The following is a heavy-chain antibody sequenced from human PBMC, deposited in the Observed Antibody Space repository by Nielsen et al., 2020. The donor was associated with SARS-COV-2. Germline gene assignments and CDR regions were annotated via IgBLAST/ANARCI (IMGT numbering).Heavy chain of an antibody. CDR3: AREGGYCSGGICYGRPDY. D-gene: IGHD2-15*01. V-gene: IGHV1-18*04. CDR1: GYTFTNYG. J-gene: IGHJ4*02. Sequence: ASVKVSCKASGYTFTNYGISWVRQAPGQGLEWMGWISGYNGDTNYAQKFQGRVTMTTDTSTSTAYMELSSLRSEDTAVYYCAREGGYCSGGICYGRPDYWGQGTLVTVSS. CDR2: ISGYNGDT.